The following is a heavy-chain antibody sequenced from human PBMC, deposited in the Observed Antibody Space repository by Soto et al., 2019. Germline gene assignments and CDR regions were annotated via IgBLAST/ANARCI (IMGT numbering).Heavy chain of an antibody. V-gene: IGHV1-18*01. Sequence: ASVKVSCKASGDTFNTYGISWVRQAPGQGLEWMGWISAYNGHTDYAQKFQGRVTMTTDTPTNTISMELRGLRSDDTAVYYCARGRTWGARDFDYWGQGTLVTVSS. CDR3: ARGRTWGARDFDY. CDR2: ISAYNGHT. D-gene: IGHD3-16*01. CDR1: GDTFNTYG. J-gene: IGHJ4*02.